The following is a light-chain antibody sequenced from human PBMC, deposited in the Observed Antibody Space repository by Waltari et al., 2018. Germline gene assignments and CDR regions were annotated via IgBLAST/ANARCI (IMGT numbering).Light chain of an antibody. CDR3: STYLRSSAPVV. V-gene: IGLV2-14*03. J-gene: IGLJ2*01. Sequence: QSALTQPASGSGSSGQSITISCTGSSSDIGTYDWVFWYQQHPGEAPKLMIYDVRQRPSGVSDRFSGSKSATTTSLTVSGLQAEDEADYYCSTYLRSSAPVVFGGGTKLTVL. CDR2: DVR. CDR1: SSDIGTYDW.